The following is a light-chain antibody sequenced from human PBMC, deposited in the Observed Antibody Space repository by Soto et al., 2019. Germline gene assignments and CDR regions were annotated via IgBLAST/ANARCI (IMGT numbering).Light chain of an antibody. J-gene: IGLJ1*01. CDR1: SSDVGAYTS. V-gene: IGLV2-14*01. CDR2: EVS. Sequence: QSALTQPASVSGSPGQSITISCTGTSSDVGAYTSVSWYQQHPGKAPKLIIYEVSNRPPGVSTRFSGSKSASTASLTISGLQAEDEAHYYCSPYTSHTRHYVFATGPKATVL. CDR3: SPYTSHTRHYV.